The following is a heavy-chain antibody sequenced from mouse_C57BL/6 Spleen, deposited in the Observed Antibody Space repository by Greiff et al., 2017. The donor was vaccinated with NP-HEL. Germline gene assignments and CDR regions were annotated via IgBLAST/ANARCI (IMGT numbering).Heavy chain of an antibody. CDR2: INPNYGTT. CDR3: ARSPYYGSSHWYFDV. Sequence: LEESGPELVKPGASVKISCKASGYSFTDYNMNWVKQSNGKSLEWIGVINPNYGTTSYNQKFKGKATLTVDQSSSTAYMQLNSLTSEDSAVYYCARSPYYGSSHWYFDVWGTGTTVTVSS. D-gene: IGHD1-1*01. J-gene: IGHJ1*03. CDR1: GYSFTDYN. V-gene: IGHV1-39*01.